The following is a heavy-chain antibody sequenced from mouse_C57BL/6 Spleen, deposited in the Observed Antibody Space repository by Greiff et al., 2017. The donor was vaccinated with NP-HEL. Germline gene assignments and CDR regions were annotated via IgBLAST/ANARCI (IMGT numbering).Heavy chain of an antibody. J-gene: IGHJ4*01. CDR1: GYTFTSYW. V-gene: IGHV1-64*01. D-gene: IGHD2-5*01. Sequence: VQLQQPGAELVKPGASVKLSCKASGYTFTSYWMHWVKPRPGQGLEWIGMIHPNSGSTNYNEKFKSKATLTVDKSSSTAYMQLSSLTSEDSAVYYCATPYYSNYHAMDYWGQGTSVTVSS. CDR2: IHPNSGST. CDR3: ATPYYSNYHAMDY.